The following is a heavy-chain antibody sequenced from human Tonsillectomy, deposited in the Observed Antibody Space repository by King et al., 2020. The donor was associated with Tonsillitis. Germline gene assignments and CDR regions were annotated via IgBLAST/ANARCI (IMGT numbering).Heavy chain of an antibody. CDR2: ISYSGST. CDR1: GGSISRYY. D-gene: IGHD5-18*01. V-gene: IGHV4-59*08. CDR3: ARRWSTAMVTHWYFVL. J-gene: IGHJ2*01. Sequence: QLQESGPGLVKPSETLSLIFTVSGGSISRYYWSWIRQPPGKGLEWIGYISYSGSTSYNPSLKLRVTTSVDTSKNQFTLKLSAVTAADTAVYYCARRWSTAMVTHWYFVLWGRGTLVTVPS.